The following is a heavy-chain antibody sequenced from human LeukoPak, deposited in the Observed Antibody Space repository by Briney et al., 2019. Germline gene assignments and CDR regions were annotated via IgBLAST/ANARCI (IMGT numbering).Heavy chain of an antibody. Sequence: TLSLTCAVSGASITSYYWTWIRQPPGKGLEWIGYIYHTGNIKYNPSLNSRVTISIDTSKNQFSLKLNSVTAADTAVYYCAKSNGYGLVDIWGQGTMVTVSS. D-gene: IGHD3-10*01. CDR1: GASITSYY. CDR3: AKSNGYGLVDI. CDR2: IYHTGNI. J-gene: IGHJ3*02. V-gene: IGHV4-59*12.